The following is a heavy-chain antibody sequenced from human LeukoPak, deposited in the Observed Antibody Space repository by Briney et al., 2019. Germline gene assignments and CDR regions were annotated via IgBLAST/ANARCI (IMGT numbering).Heavy chain of an antibody. J-gene: IGHJ4*02. CDR3: ASSLNLRLPFDY. CDR2: ISGSGGST. D-gene: IGHD4-11*01. CDR1: GFTFSSYA. Sequence: PGGSLRLSCAASGFTFSSYAMSWVRQAPGKGLEWVSAISGSGGSTYYADSAKGRFTISRDNSKSTLYLQMNSLRAEDTAVYYCASSLNLRLPFDYWGQGTLVTVSS. V-gene: IGHV3-23*01.